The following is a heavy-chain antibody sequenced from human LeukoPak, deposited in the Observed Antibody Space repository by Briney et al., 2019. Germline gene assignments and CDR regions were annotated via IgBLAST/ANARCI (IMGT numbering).Heavy chain of an antibody. D-gene: IGHD3-10*01. CDR3: ARNNADGEGRFSY. CDR2: INTNTGNP. J-gene: IGHJ4*02. Sequence: ASVRVSCTASGYSFTNYAMNWVRQAPGQGLEWMGWINTNTGNPTYAQGFTGRFVFSLDTSVSTAYLQISSLKAEDTAVYYCARNNADGEGRFSYWGQGTLVTVSS. V-gene: IGHV7-4-1*02. CDR1: GYSFTNYA.